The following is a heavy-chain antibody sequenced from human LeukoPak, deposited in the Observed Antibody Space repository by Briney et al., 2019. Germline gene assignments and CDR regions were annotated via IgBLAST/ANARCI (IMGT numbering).Heavy chain of an antibody. V-gene: IGHV3-30*09. CDR2: ISYDGSNK. J-gene: IGHJ4*02. CDR1: GLTFSSYA. CDR3: ARDRFCTTDRCSDY. Sequence: GGSLRLSCAASGLTFSSYAMHWVRQAPGKGLEWVAVISYDGSNKYYADSVKGRFAISRDNSKNTLYLQMNSLRVEDTAVYYCARDRFCTTDRCSDYWGQGTLVTVSS. D-gene: IGHD2-8*01.